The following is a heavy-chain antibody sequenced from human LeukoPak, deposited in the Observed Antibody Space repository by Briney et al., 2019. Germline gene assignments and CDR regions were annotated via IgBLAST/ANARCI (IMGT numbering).Heavy chain of an antibody. V-gene: IGHV3-7*01. J-gene: IGHJ6*03. CDR1: GFTFSSYW. CDR3: ARIRYSSSWTPPSYYMDV. CDR2: IKQDGSEK. D-gene: IGHD6-13*01. Sequence: GGSLRLSCAASGFTFSSYWVSWVRQAPGKGLEWVANIKQDGSEKYYVDSVKGRFTISRDNAKNSLYLQMNSLRAEDTAVYYCARIRYSSSWTPPSYYMDVWGKGTTVTISS.